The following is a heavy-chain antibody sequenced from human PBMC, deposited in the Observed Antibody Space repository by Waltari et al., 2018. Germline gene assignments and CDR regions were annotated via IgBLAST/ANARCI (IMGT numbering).Heavy chain of an antibody. CDR3: ARSLHIFRAAAGMFDY. V-gene: IGHV4-39*01. D-gene: IGHD6-13*01. Sequence: QLQLQESGPGLVQPSETLSLTCPVSAGSITSGTSYLGWIRQSPGTGLEWSGSIEYRGSNSYNPSLKSRVTISVDTPKHQFSLKLSSVTAADTAVYYCARSLHIFRAAAGMFDYWGQGSLVIVSS. CDR1: AGSITSGTSY. CDR2: IEYRGSN. J-gene: IGHJ4*02.